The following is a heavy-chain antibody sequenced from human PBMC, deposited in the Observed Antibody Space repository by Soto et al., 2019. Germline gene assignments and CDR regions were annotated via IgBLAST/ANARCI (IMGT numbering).Heavy chain of an antibody. Sequence: SETLSLTCPVSGGSISSSSYYWGWIRPPPGKGLEWIGSIYYSGSTYYNPSLKSRVTISVDTSKNQFSLKLSSVTAADTAVYYCARQEVYDGSVGAMRFHWFDPWGQGTLVTVSS. J-gene: IGHJ5*02. D-gene: IGHD1-26*01. CDR2: IYYSGST. CDR3: ARQEVYDGSVGAMRFHWFDP. V-gene: IGHV4-39*01. CDR1: GGSISSSSYY.